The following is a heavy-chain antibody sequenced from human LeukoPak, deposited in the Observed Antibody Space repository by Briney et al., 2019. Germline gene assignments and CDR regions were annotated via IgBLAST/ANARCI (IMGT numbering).Heavy chain of an antibody. CDR1: GLTFRSYA. CDR2: ISYDGSNK. CDR3: ARNPVALYYFDY. D-gene: IGHD6-19*01. Sequence: GGSLRLSCAASGLTFRSYAMHWVRQAPGKGLGWVAVISYDGSNKYFADSVKGRFTISRDNSKNTLYLQMNSLRAEDTAVYYCARNPVALYYFDYWGQGTLVTVSS. V-gene: IGHV3-30-3*01. J-gene: IGHJ4*02.